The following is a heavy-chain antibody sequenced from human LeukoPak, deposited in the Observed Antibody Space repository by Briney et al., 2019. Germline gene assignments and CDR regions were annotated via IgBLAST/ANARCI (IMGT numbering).Heavy chain of an antibody. CDR1: GGSISSGSYH. CDR3: ARLAGHDAFDI. J-gene: IGHJ3*02. V-gene: IGHV4-61*02. D-gene: IGHD6-19*01. CDR2: VYTSGST. Sequence: SETLSLTCTVSGGSISSGSYHWSWIRQPAGKGLEWIGRVYTSGSTNYNPSLKSRVTISVDTSKNQFSLKLSSVTAADTAVYYCARLAGHDAFDIWGQGTMVTVSS.